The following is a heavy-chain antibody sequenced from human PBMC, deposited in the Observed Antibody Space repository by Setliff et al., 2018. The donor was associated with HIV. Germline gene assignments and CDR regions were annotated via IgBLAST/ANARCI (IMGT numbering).Heavy chain of an antibody. CDR2: ITSGSTYV. V-gene: IGHV3-21*04. J-gene: IGHJ4*02. CDR3: ARQPMVQGIETNFDY. Sequence: PGGSLRLSCAASGFTFTDYTMNWVRQAPGKGLEWVSSITSGSTYVNYADSVKGRFSISRDNSKNSLYLQWSSLKSSDTAIYYCARQPMVQGIETNFDYWGQGTQVTVSS. CDR1: GFTFTDYT. D-gene: IGHD3-10*01.